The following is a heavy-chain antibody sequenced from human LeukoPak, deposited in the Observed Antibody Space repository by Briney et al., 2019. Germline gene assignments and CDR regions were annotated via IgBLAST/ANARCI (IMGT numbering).Heavy chain of an antibody. V-gene: IGHV3-7*04. CDR2: IHPEGNEK. J-gene: IGHJ4*02. CDR1: GFTFSSFW. CDR3: ARGDDFSGDH. D-gene: IGHD1-1*01. Sequence: GGSLRLSCATSGFTFSSFWMSWVRQAPGRGLEWVANIHPEGNEKYHVESVKGRFTISRDNARNLLFLQMNGLRVEDTAVYYCARGDDFSGDHWGQGTLVTVSS.